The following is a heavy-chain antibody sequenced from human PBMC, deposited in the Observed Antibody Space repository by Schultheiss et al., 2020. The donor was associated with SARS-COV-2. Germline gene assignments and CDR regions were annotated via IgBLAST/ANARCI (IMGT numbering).Heavy chain of an antibody. CDR3: ATQRFCPKGVCLWGNDY. D-gene: IGHD2-8*01. CDR1: GFTFSSYW. CDR2: INSDGSST. V-gene: IGHV3-74*01. J-gene: IGHJ4*02. Sequence: GGSLRLSCAASGFTFSSYWMHWVRQAPGKGLVWVSRINSDGSSTSYADSVKGRFTISRDNAKNTLFLQMNSLRAEDTAIYYCATQRFCPKGVCLWGNDYWGQGTLVTVSS.